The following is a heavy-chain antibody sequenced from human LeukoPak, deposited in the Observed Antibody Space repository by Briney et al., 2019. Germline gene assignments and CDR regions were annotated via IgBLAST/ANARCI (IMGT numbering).Heavy chain of an antibody. J-gene: IGHJ4*02. Sequence: SETLSLTCTVSGGSISSYYWSWIRQPPGKGLEWIGYIYYSGSTNYNPSLKSRVTISVDTSKNQFSLKLSSVTAADTAVYYCARERPVTTWRPFDYWGQGTLVTVSS. CDR3: ARERPVTTWRPFDY. CDR1: GGSISSYY. CDR2: IYYSGST. V-gene: IGHV4-59*01. D-gene: IGHD4-17*01.